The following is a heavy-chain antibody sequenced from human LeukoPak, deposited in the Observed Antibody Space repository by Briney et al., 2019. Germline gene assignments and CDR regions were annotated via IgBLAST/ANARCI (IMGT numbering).Heavy chain of an antibody. CDR3: ARDREGYYFDY. V-gene: IGHV3-64*01. D-gene: IGHD1-26*01. J-gene: IGHJ4*02. Sequence: PGGSLRLSCAASGFTFSSHAMHWVRQAPGKGLEYVSAISSNGGSTYYANSVKGRSTISRDNSKNTLYLQMGSLRAEDMAVYYCARDREGYYFDYWGQGTLVTVSS. CDR1: GFTFSSHA. CDR2: ISSNGGST.